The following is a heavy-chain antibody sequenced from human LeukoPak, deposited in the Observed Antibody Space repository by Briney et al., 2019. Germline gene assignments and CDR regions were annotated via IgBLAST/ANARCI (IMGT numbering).Heavy chain of an antibody. CDR2: HYHTGRI. J-gene: IGHJ4*02. V-gene: IGHV4-39*07. Sequence: SETLSLTCSVSGGSISGTSYCWGCIRQPPGKGPEWIGSHYHTGRIYHNPSLNSRVTISVDTSKNQFSLKLSSVTDADTAVYYCARDGSDNWGLFDNRGRGTLVTVSS. CDR1: GGSISGTSYC. D-gene: IGHD1-1*01. CDR3: ARDGSDNWGLFDN.